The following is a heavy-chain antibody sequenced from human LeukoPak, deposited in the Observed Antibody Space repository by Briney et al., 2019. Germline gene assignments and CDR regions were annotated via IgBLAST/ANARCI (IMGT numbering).Heavy chain of an antibody. J-gene: IGHJ4*02. CDR3: AGGYSYGYSAPFDY. CDR1: GFTVSSNY. Sequence: GGSLRLSCAASGFTVSSNYMSWVRQAPGKGLEWVSVIYSGGSTYYADSVKGRFTISRDNSKNTLYLQVNSLRAEDTAVYYCAGGYSYGYSAPFDYWGQGTLVTVSS. CDR2: IYSGGST. D-gene: IGHD5-18*01. V-gene: IGHV3-53*01.